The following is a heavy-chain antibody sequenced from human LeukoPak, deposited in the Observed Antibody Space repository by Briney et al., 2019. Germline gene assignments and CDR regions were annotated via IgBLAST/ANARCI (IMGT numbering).Heavy chain of an antibody. J-gene: IGHJ4*02. CDR1: GGTFSSYT. CDR2: IIPILGIA. D-gene: IGHD4-17*01. V-gene: IGHV1-69*02. CDR3: ALVTTSKTAPFDY. Sequence: GASVRVSCRASGGTFSSYTISWVRQAPGQGLEWMGRIIPILGIANYAQKFQGRVTITADKSTSTAYMELSSLRSEDTAVYYCALVTTSKTAPFDYGGQGTLVTVSS.